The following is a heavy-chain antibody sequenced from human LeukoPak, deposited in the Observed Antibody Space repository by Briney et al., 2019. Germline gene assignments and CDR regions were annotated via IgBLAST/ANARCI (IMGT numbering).Heavy chain of an antibody. Sequence: PGGSLRLSCAASGFTLSSYSMNWVRQAPRKGLEWVSYISSGSSTIYYADSVKGRFTISRDNAKNSLYLQMNSLRDEDTAVYYCARGGITMIFYWGQGTVVTVSS. CDR1: GFTLSSYS. V-gene: IGHV3-48*02. J-gene: IGHJ3*01. CDR2: ISSGSSTI. D-gene: IGHD3-22*01. CDR3: ARGGITMIFY.